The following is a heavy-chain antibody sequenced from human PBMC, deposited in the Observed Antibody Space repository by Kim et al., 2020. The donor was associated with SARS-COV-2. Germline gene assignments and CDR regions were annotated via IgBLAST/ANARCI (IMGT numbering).Heavy chain of an antibody. Sequence: GGSLRLSCAASGFTFSSYWMHWVRQAPGKGLVWVSRINSDGSSTSYADSVKGRFTISRDNAKNTLYLQMNSLRAEDTAVYYCARGPPRYYYYYGMDVWGQGTTVTVSS. CDR3: ARGPPRYYYYYGMDV. V-gene: IGHV3-74*01. J-gene: IGHJ6*02. CDR1: GFTFSSYW. CDR2: INSDGSST.